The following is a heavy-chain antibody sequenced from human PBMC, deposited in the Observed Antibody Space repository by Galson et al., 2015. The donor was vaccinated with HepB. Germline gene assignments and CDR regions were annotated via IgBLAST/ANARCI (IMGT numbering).Heavy chain of an antibody. CDR2: IIPNFGTA. D-gene: IGHD3-9*01. J-gene: IGHJ5*02. CDR1: GYTFTSYY. CDR3: ARGHSYYDILTGRGDYNWFDP. V-gene: IGHV1-69*13. Sequence: SVKVSCKASGYTFTSYYMHWVRQAPGQGLEWMGGIIPNFGTANYAQKFQGRVTITADESTSTAYMELSSLRSEDTAVYYCARGHSYYDILTGRGDYNWFDPWGQGTLVTVSS.